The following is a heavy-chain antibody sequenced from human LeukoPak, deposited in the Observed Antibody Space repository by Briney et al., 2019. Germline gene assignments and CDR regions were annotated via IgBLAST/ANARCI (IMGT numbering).Heavy chain of an antibody. Sequence: PGGSLRLSGAASGFTFSSYEMNWVRQAPGLGLEWVSYISRSGSVIYYADSVKGRFTISRDNAKNSLYLQMNSLRAEDTAVYYCARSSYFDYWGQGTLVAVSS. J-gene: IGHJ4*02. CDR2: ISRSGSVI. D-gene: IGHD1-26*01. CDR3: ARSSYFDY. V-gene: IGHV3-48*03. CDR1: GFTFSSYE.